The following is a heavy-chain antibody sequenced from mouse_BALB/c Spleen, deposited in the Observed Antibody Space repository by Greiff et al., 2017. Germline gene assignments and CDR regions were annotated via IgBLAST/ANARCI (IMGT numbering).Heavy chain of an antibody. CDR1: GFSLTSYG. J-gene: IGHJ4*01. CDR3: ARDGSLYYYAMDY. D-gene: IGHD1-1*02. CDR2: IWAGGST. V-gene: IGHV2-9*02. Sequence: VMLVESGPGLVAPSQSLSITCTVSGFSLTSYGVHWVRQPPGKGLEWLGVIWAGGSTNYNSALMSRLSISKDNSKSQVFLKMNSLQTDDTAMYYCARDGSLYYYAMDYWGQGTSVTVSS.